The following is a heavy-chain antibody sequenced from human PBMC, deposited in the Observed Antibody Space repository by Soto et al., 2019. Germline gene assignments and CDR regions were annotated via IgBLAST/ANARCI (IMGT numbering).Heavy chain of an antibody. D-gene: IGHD2-21*02. CDR1: GYTFTDYY. CDR3: ARARITPTGTGDFYHYGLDV. CDR2: INPNSGDT. Sequence: QVQLVQSGAEVKEPGASVKVSCKASGYTFTDYYVHWLRQAPGPGLEWVGWINPNSGDTKYAQKFQGRVPFPMDKSITTAYMELRSLDSDDTAVSYCARARITPTGTGDFYHYGLDVWGQGTTVTVSS. J-gene: IGHJ6*02. V-gene: IGHV1-2*02.